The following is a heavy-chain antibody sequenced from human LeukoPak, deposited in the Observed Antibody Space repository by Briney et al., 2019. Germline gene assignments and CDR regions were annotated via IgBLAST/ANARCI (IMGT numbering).Heavy chain of an antibody. J-gene: IGHJ4*02. CDR3: ASGRVAAHRYFDY. CDR2: IIPIFGTA. D-gene: IGHD6-6*01. CDR1: GGTFSSYA. Sequence: SVKVSCKASGGTFSSYAISWVRQAPGQGLEWMGGIIPIFGTANYAQKFQGRVTITADESTCTAYMELSSLRSEDTAVYYCASGRVAAHRYFDYWGQGTLVTVSS. V-gene: IGHV1-69*13.